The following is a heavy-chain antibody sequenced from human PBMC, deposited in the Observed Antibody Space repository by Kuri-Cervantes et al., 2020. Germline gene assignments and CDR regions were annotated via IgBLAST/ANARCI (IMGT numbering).Heavy chain of an antibody. V-gene: IGHV4-39*01. J-gene: IGHJ4*02. Sequence: GSLRLSCTVSGGSISSSSYYWGWTRQPPGKGLEWIGSIYYSGSTYYNPSLKSRVTISVDTSKSQFSLKLSSVTAADTAVYYCARLRGSGEYSPGLYDYWGQGTLVTVSS. CDR1: GGSISSSSYY. D-gene: IGHD6-19*01. CDR3: ARLRGSGEYSPGLYDY. CDR2: IYYSGST.